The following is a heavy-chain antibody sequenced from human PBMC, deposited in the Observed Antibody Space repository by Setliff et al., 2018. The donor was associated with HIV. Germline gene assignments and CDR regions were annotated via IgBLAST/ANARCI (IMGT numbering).Heavy chain of an antibody. Sequence: SETLSLTCTVSNDSISSGTHYWSWLRQHPGKGLEWIGYIYYSGSTSYNPSLKSQVAISVDTPKNQFSLRLLSVTAADTAVYYCARGNVYGGLERYNWFDPWGRGTQVTV. CDR1: NDSISSGTHY. V-gene: IGHV4-31*01. CDR3: ARGNVYGGLERYNWFDP. J-gene: IGHJ5*02. D-gene: IGHD2-15*01. CDR2: IYYSGST.